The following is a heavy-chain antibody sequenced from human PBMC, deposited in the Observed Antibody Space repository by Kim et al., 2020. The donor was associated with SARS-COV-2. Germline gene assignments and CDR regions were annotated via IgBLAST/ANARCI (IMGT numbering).Heavy chain of an antibody. D-gene: IGHD5-12*01. CDR3: AKADQGYPYYFDY. V-gene: IGHV3-23*01. Sequence: YADSGKGRFTVSRDNSKDTLYLQMNSLRAEDTAVYYCAKADQGYPYYFDYWGQGTLVTVSS. J-gene: IGHJ4*02.